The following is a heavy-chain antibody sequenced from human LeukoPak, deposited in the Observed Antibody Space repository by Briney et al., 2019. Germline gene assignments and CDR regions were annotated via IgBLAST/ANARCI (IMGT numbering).Heavy chain of an antibody. CDR3: VRIRDSGSYYFYYGMDV. CDR2: ISRSSSTI. V-gene: IGHV3-48*02. J-gene: IGHJ6*02. CDR1: GFTFSNYS. Sequence: GGSLRLSCAVSGFTFSNYSMNWVRQAPGKGLGWVSYISRSSSTILYADSVKGRFTISRDKAKNSVYLQMNSLRDEGTAVYYCVRIRDSGSYYFYYGMDVWGQGTTVTVSS. D-gene: IGHD1-26*01.